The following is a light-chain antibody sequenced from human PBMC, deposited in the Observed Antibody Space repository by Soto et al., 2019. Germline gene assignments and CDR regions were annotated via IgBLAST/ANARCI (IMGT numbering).Light chain of an antibody. CDR3: QKSYSTPRK. CDR2: AAS. CDR1: QSISSY. J-gene: IGKJ1*01. V-gene: IGKV1-39*01. Sequence: DIQMTQSPSSLSASVGDIVTITCRASQSISSYLNWYQQKPGKAPKLLIYAASSLQSGVPSRFSGSVSGTDFTLTISSLQPEDFATYYCQKSYSTPRKFGQGTKVDIK.